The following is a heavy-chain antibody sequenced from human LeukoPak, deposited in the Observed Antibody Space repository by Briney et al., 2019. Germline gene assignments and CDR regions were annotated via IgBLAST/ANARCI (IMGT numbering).Heavy chain of an antibody. CDR3: AKLPDSYYYDPGVLDY. J-gene: IGHJ4*02. Sequence: GGSLRLSCAASGFTFSSYGMHWVRQAPGKGLEWVAFIRYDGSNKYYADSVKGRFTISRDNAKNSLYLQMNSLRAEDTAVYYCAKLPDSYYYDPGVLDYWGQGTLVTVSS. CDR1: GFTFSSYG. CDR2: IRYDGSNK. D-gene: IGHD3-10*02. V-gene: IGHV3-30*02.